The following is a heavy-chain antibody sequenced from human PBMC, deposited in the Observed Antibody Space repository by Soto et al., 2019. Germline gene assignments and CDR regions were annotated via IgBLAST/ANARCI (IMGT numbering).Heavy chain of an antibody. CDR1: GGTFSTYS. V-gene: IGHV1-69*02. J-gene: IGHJ3*02. D-gene: IGHD1-1*01. CDR3: TTGSWSGEVFDI. CDR2: IIPMLGVR. Sequence: QVQLVQSGAEVKTPGSSVKVSCKDSGGTFSTYSMFWVRQAPGQGLEWMGRIIPMLGVRNYAQRFQDRVTITADKSTATVHMELSSLRSEDKALYYCTTGSWSGEVFDIWGQGTMVTVSS.